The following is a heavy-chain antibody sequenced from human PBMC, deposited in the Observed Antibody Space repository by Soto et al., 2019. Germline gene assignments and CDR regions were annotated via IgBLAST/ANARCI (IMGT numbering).Heavy chain of an antibody. Sequence: GESLKISCKGFGYSFTNYWIAWVRQMPGQGLEWMGIIYPGDSDTTYNPSFQGYVTISADKSISTAYLQWASLEASDTAMYYCARQKLWMATINNDAFDIWGQGTMVTVSS. V-gene: IGHV5-51*01. J-gene: IGHJ3*02. D-gene: IGHD2-21*01. CDR3: ARQKLWMATINNDAFDI. CDR1: GYSFTNYW. CDR2: IYPGDSDT.